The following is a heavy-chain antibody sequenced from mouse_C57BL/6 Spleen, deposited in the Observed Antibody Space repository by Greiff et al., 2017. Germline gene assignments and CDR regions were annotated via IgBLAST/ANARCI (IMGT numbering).Heavy chain of an antibody. D-gene: IGHD2-5*01. Sequence: VQLQQSGAELARPGASVKLSCKASGYTFTSYGIRWVKQSTGQGLEWIGEIYPRSGNTNYKEKFKGKATLTADKSSSTTYMELRILTSKDSAVYFYAPIITTSGPCDYWGQGTTLTVSS. CDR1: GYTFTSYG. J-gene: IGHJ2*01. CDR3: APIITTSGPCDY. CDR2: IYPRSGNT. V-gene: IGHV1-81*01.